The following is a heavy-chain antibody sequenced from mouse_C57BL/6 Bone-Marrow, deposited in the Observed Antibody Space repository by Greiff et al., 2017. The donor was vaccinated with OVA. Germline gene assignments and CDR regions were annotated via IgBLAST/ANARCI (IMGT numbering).Heavy chain of an antibody. D-gene: IGHD1-2*01. Sequence: EVMLVESGGGLVQPGGSLKLSCAASGFTFSDYGMAWVRQAPRKGPAWVAFISNLAYSIYYADTVTGRFTISRENAKNTLYLEMSSLRSEDTAMYYCARRNYGPSMDYWGQGTSVTVSS. CDR2: ISNLAYSI. CDR1: GFTFSDYG. V-gene: IGHV5-15*01. J-gene: IGHJ4*01. CDR3: ARRNYGPSMDY.